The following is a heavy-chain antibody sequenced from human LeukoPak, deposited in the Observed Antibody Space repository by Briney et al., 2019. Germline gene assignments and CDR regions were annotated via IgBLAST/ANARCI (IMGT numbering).Heavy chain of an antibody. CDR1: GFTFSSYW. D-gene: IGHD4-11*01. CDR3: ARLWPGVTTADY. J-gene: IGHJ4*02. Sequence: GGSLRLSCAASGFTFSSYWMHWVRQAPGKGLEWVSGINWNGGSTGYADSVKGRFTISRDNAKNSLYLQMNSLRAEDTALYYCARLWPGVTTADYWGQGTLVTVSS. CDR2: INWNGGST. V-gene: IGHV3-20*04.